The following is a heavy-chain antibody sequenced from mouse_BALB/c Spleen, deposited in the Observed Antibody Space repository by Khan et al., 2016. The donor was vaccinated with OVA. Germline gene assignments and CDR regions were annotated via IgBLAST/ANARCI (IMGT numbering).Heavy chain of an antibody. D-gene: IGHD2-4*01. Sequence: QVQLKESGPGLVQPSQSLSITCTVSGFSLTNYSVHWVRQSPGKGLEWLGVIWSAGSTDYNAALISRLTIRKDNSRSKVFLQLNSLQPNDTAMYYWARRGYDYGRGALLADRGQGTLVTVAA. CDR1: GFSLTNYS. J-gene: IGHJ3*01. V-gene: IGHV2-2*02. CDR2: IWSAGST. CDR3: ARRGYDYGRGALLAD.